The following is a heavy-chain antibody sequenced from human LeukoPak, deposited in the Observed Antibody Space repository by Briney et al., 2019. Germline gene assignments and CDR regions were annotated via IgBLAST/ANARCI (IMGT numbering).Heavy chain of an antibody. D-gene: IGHD3-22*01. J-gene: IGHJ4*02. CDR3: ARDPDYCDSSGYDY. V-gene: IGHV1-18*01. CDR1: GYTFTNFG. Sequence: APVKVSCKASGYTFTNFGISWVRQAPGQGLEWMGWISGYNGNTNYAQKLQGRVTMTTHTSTSTAYMDLRSLRSDVTSVYYCARDPDYCDSSGYDYWGQGTLVTVSS. CDR2: ISGYNGNT.